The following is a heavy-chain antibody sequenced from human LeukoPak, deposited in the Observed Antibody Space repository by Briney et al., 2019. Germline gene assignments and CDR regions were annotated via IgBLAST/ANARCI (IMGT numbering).Heavy chain of an antibody. Sequence: GSLRLSCAASGFTFSSYAMSWVRQAPGKGLEWVSAISGSGGSTYYADSVKGRFTISRDNSKNTLYLQMNSLRAEDTAVYYCAKSYYDSSGYYYFIIDDAFDIWGQGTMVTVSS. CDR1: GFTFSSYA. J-gene: IGHJ3*02. CDR2: ISGSGGST. CDR3: AKSYYDSSGYYYFIIDDAFDI. D-gene: IGHD3-22*01. V-gene: IGHV3-23*01.